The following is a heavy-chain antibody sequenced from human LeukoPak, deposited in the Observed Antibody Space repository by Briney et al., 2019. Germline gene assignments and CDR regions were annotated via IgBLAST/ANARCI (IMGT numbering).Heavy chain of an antibody. CDR1: GFTFSTYW. CDR3: ARLKGERSLFEY. D-gene: IGHD2-21*01. J-gene: IGHJ4*02. Sequence: GGSLRLSCAASGFTFSTYWMTWVRQAPGKGLEWVANIKQDGNEKYYADSVKGRFTISRDNAKNSLYLQMNSLRAEDTAVYYCARLKGERSLFEYWGQGTLVTVSS. CDR2: IKQDGNEK. V-gene: IGHV3-7*02.